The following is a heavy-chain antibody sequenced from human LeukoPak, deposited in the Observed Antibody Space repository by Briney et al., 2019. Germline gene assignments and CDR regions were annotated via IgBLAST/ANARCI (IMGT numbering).Heavy chain of an antibody. J-gene: IGHJ4*02. D-gene: IGHD2/OR15-2a*01. CDR3: TTFYTRLTDY. Sequence: GGSLRLSCAASGITFNTYWLSWVRQAPGKGLEWLATINQDGGERYYVDSVKGRFTNSRDNAKNSPFLQMNSLRAGDTAVYYCTTFYTRLTDYWGQGTLVTVSS. CDR1: GITFNTYW. V-gene: IGHV3-7*05. CDR2: INQDGGER.